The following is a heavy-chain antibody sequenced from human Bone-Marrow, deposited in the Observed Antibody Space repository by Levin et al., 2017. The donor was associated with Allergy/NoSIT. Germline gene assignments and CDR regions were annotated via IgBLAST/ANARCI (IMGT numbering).Heavy chain of an antibody. CDR2: ISYDGSNK. J-gene: IGHJ4*02. CDR3: ARSRRPGATMKSGSDY. V-gene: IGHV3-30-3*01. CDR1: GFTFSSYA. Sequence: GESLKISCAASGFTFSSYAMHWVRQAPGKGLEWVAVISYDGSNKYYADSVKGRFTISRDNSKNTLYLQMNSLRAEDTAVYYCARSRRPGATMKSGSDYWGQGTLVTVSS. D-gene: IGHD1-26*01.